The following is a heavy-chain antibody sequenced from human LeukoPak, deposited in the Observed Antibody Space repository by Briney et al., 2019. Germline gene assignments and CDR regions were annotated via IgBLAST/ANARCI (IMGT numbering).Heavy chain of an antibody. CDR1: GFTFSSYA. Sequence: GGSLRLSCAASGFTFSSYAMSWVRQAPGKGLEWVSAISGSGGSTYYADSVKGRFTISRDNSKNTLYLQMNSLRAEDTAVYYCAKGHYSYDSSGQFDYWGQGTLVTVSS. D-gene: IGHD3-22*01. J-gene: IGHJ4*02. CDR3: AKGHYSYDSSGQFDY. V-gene: IGHV3-23*01. CDR2: ISGSGGST.